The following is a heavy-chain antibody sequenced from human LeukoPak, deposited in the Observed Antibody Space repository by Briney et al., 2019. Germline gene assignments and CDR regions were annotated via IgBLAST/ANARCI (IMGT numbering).Heavy chain of an antibody. Sequence: ETLSLTCALYGGSFSVYYWSWIRHPPEGGLEWIGEINHSGSTNYNPSLKSRVTISVDTSQNQFSLKLSSVTAADTAVYYCARGGSYDSSGYYSDYWGQGNLVTVSS. D-gene: IGHD3-22*01. V-gene: IGHV4-34*01. CDR1: GGSFSVYY. CDR2: INHSGST. J-gene: IGHJ4*02. CDR3: ARGGSYDSSGYYSDY.